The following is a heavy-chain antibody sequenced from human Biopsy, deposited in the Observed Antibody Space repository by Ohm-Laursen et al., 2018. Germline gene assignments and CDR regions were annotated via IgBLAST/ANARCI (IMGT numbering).Heavy chain of an antibody. D-gene: IGHD6-6*01. CDR3: ARDSSRRAREGGMDV. CDR2: ISETSSHI. V-gene: IGHV3-21*01. J-gene: IGHJ6*02. Sequence: GSLRLSCAASKFTVRTNSMNWVRQAPGKGLEWISYISETSSHIYDADSVRGRFTVARDIAKNSLYLQLNSLRVEDTAVYYCARDSSRRAREGGMDVWGQGTTVTVSS. CDR1: KFTVRTNS.